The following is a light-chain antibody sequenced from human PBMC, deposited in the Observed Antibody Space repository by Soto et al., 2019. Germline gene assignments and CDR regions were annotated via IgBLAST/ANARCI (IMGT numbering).Light chain of an antibody. CDR3: QQLNSYPRT. J-gene: IGKJ3*01. Sequence: IQLTQSPSSLYAYVGDRFTITCRASQGISSYLAWYQQKPGKAPKLLIYAASTLQSGVPSRFSGRGAGTDFTLTISSLQPEDFATYYCQQLNSYPRTFGPGTKVDTK. CDR2: AAS. V-gene: IGKV1-9*01. CDR1: QGISSY.